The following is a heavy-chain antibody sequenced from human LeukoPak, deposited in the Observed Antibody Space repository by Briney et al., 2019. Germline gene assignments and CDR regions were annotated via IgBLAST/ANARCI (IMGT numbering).Heavy chain of an antibody. Sequence: SETLSLTCTVSGGSISSGSYYWSWIRQLAGKGLEWIGRIYTSGSTNYNPSLKSRVTISVDTSKNQFSLKLSSVTAADTAVYYGGGGFCGSTGGYGGGGDYWGQGTLVTVSS. CDR3: GGGFCGSTGGYGGGGDY. CDR1: GGSISSGSYY. J-gene: IGHJ4*02. D-gene: IGHD3-16*01. CDR2: IYTSGST. V-gene: IGHV4-61*02.